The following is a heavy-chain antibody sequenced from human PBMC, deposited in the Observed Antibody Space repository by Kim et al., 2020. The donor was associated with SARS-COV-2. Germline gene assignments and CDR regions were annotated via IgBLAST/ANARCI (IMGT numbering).Heavy chain of an antibody. CDR1: GFTFSSSA. J-gene: IGHJ4*02. CDR2: ISGNGGST. D-gene: IGHD2-8*01. CDR3: AKRSPYGGVDY. Sequence: GGSLRLSCAASGFTFSSSAMSWVRQAPGKGLEWVSAISGNGGSTFYADSVKGRFTISRDNSKNTLSLQMSSLRADDPAVYYCAKRSPYGGVDYWGQGTL. V-gene: IGHV3-23*01.